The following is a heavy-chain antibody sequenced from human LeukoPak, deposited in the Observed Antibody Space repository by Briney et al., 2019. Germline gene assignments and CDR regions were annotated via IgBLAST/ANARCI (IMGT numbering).Heavy chain of an antibody. CDR3: SRVSSQSHASDI. J-gene: IGHJ3*02. CDR1: RFPVNTYY. V-gene: IGHV3-53*01. CDR2: INTGGST. Sequence: GGSLRLSCAASRFPVNTYYMRWIRQAPGKGLEWVSMINTGGSTRYADSVKGRFTISRDNSKNTVYLQMNSLRADDTALYYCSRVSSQSHASDIWGQGTMVTVSS. D-gene: IGHD6-19*01.